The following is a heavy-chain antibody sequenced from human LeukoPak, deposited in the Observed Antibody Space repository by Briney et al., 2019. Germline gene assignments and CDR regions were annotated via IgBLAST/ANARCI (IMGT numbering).Heavy chain of an antibody. CDR2: IKSEGEGATT. V-gene: IGHV3-15*01. Sequence: GGSLRLSCAASGFTFSNAWMSWVRQAPGKGLEWLGHIKSEGEGATTDYAAPAKGRFAISRDDSKNMIYLQMSSLKIDDTAIYYCIAHFPYFYGFDVWGKGTTVTVSS. D-gene: IGHD3-3*02. CDR1: GFTFSNAW. CDR3: IAHFPYFYGFDV. J-gene: IGHJ6*04.